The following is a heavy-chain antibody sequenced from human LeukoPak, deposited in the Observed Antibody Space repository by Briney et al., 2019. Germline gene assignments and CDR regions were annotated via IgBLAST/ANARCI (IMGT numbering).Heavy chain of an antibody. CDR2: IYYSGST. Sequence: SETLPLTCTVSGGSISSYYWSWIRQPPGKGLEWIGYIYYSGSTNYNPSLKSRVTISVDTSKNQFSLKLSSVTAADTAVYYCARGYSYGSTINWFDPWGQGTLVTVSS. V-gene: IGHV4-59*08. D-gene: IGHD5-18*01. CDR1: GGSISSYY. J-gene: IGHJ5*02. CDR3: ARGYSYGSTINWFDP.